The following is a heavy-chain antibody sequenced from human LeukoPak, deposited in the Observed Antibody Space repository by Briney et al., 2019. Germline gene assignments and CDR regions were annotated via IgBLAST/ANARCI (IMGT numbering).Heavy chain of an antibody. CDR2: IYHSGST. CDR3: ARDFLGGSGSSDAFDI. J-gene: IGHJ3*02. Sequence: PSETLSLTCAVSGGSISSSNWWSWVRQPPGKGLEWIGEIYHSGSTNYNPSLKSRVTISVDKSKNQFSLKLSSVTAADTAVYYCARDFLGGSGSSDAFDIWGQGTMVTVSS. CDR1: GGSISSSNW. D-gene: IGHD3-10*01. V-gene: IGHV4-4*02.